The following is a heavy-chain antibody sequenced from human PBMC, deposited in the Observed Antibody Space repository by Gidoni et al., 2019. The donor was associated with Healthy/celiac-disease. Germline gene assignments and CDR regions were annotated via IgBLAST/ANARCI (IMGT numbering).Heavy chain of an antibody. D-gene: IGHD6-19*01. J-gene: IGHJ4*02. CDR1: GVSISSSSYY. CDR3: ARHGIAVADYYFDY. V-gene: IGHV4-39*01. CDR2: IYYSGST. Sequence: QLQLQESGPGLVKPSETLSLTCTVSGVSISSSSYYWGWIRQPPGKGLEWIGSIYYSGSTYYNPSLKSRVTISVDTSKKQFSLKLSSVTAADTAVYYCARHGIAVADYYFDYWGQGTLVTVSS.